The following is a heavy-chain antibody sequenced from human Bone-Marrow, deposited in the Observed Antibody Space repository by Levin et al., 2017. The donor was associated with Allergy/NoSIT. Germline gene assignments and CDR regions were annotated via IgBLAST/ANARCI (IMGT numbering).Heavy chain of an antibody. Sequence: PGGSLRLSCAASGFTFSSYDMHWVRQATGKGLEWVSAIGTAGDTYYPGSVKGRFTISRENAKNSLYLQMNSLRAGDTAVYYCAREGYCSSTSCNKNGEFDYWGQGTLVTVSS. CDR2: IGTAGDT. CDR3: AREGYCSSTSCNKNGEFDY. V-gene: IGHV3-13*01. CDR1: GFTFSSYD. J-gene: IGHJ4*02. D-gene: IGHD2-2*01.